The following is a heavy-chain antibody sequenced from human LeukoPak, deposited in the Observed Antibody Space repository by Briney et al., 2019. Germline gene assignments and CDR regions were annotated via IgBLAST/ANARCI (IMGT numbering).Heavy chain of an antibody. CDR3: AKPAKTDYADY. CDR2: ISGSGGTT. D-gene: IGHD1-14*01. J-gene: IGHJ4*02. Sequence: GGSLRLSCAASGFTFSSYAMNWVRQAPGEGLEWVSAISGSGGTTYYADSVKGRFTISRDNSKNTLYLQMNSLRAADTALYYCAKPAKTDYADYWGQGTLVTVSS. V-gene: IGHV3-23*01. CDR1: GFTFSSYA.